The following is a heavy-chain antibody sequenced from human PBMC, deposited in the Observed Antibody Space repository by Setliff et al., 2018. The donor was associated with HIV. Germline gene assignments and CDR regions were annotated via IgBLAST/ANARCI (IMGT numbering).Heavy chain of an antibody. V-gene: IGHV4-39*01. Sequence: SETLSLTCTVPGGSIDRSNYYWGWIRQPPGKGLEWIGTISYTGSTYYDPSLKSRVTISLDTSKNQFFLKLSSVTAPDTAIYYCARRDGYSYGFYFDYWGQGTLVTVSS. D-gene: IGHD5-18*01. CDR1: GGSIDRSNYY. J-gene: IGHJ4*02. CDR3: ARRDGYSYGFYFDY. CDR2: ISYTGST.